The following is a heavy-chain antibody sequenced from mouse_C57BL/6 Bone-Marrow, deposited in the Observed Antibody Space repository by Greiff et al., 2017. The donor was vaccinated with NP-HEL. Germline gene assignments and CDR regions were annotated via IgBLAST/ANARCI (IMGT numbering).Heavy chain of an antibody. CDR3: ARLSYSRAWFAY. V-gene: IGHV1-4*01. CDR2: INPSSGYT. Sequence: VKLVESGAELARPGASVKMSCKASGYTFTSYTMHWVKQRPGQGLEWIGYINPSSGYTKYNQKFKDKATLTADKSSSTAYMQLSILTSEDSAVYYCARLSYSRAWFAYWGQGTLVTVSA. J-gene: IGHJ3*01. D-gene: IGHD2-5*01. CDR1: GYTFTSYT.